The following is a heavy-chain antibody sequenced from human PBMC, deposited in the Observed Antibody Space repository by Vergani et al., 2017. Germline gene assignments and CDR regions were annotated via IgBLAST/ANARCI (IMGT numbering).Heavy chain of an antibody. Sequence: EVQLLVSGGGLVQPGGSLRLSCTVSGFTFTNYAMNWVRHAPGKGLEWVSTIINTGETYYADSVKGRFTISRDNSKNTVYLQMNSLRAEDTAKYYCAKARDPNCKGGNCYSYYYGLDLWGQGTTVTVSS. V-gene: IGHV3-23*01. CDR1: GFTFTNYA. CDR2: IINTGET. D-gene: IGHD2-21*01. CDR3: AKARDPNCKGGNCYSYYYGLDL. J-gene: IGHJ6*02.